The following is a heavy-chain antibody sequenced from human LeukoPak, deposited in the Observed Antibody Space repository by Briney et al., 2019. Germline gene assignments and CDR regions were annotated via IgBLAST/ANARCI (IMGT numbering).Heavy chain of an antibody. CDR2: IYSGGST. CDR1: GFTVSSNC. Sequence: PGGSLRLSCAASGFTVSSNCMSWVRQAPGKGLEWVSVIYSGGSTYYADSVKGRFTISRDNAKNSVYLQMNSLRPEDTGVYYCARLGSSWDFFDFWGQGTLVTVS. CDR3: ARLGSSWDFFDF. D-gene: IGHD6-13*01. J-gene: IGHJ4*02. V-gene: IGHV3-53*01.